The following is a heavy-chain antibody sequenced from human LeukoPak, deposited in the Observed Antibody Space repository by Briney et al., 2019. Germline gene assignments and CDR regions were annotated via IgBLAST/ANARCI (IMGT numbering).Heavy chain of an antibody. CDR1: GFTFSSYG. V-gene: IGHV3-33*01. CDR2: IWYDGSNR. D-gene: IGHD3-22*01. Sequence: PGGSLRLSCAASGFTFSSYGMHWVRQAPGKGLEWVAVIWYDGSNRYYADSVKGRFTISRDNSKNTLYLQMNSLRAEDTAMYYCASLREYYYNSSGYAWGQGTLVTVSS. CDR3: ASLREYYYNSSGYA. J-gene: IGHJ5*02.